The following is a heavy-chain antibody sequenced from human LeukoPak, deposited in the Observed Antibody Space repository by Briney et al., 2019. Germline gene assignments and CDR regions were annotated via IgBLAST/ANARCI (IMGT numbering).Heavy chain of an antibody. J-gene: IGHJ5*02. CDR2: IKQDGSEV. CDR1: GFTFSSHW. CDR3: AKPPAA. V-gene: IGHV3-7*05. Sequence: GGSLRLSCVGSGFTFSSHWMSWVRQAPGKGLEWVANIKQDGSEVDYVDSVKGRFTIFRDNSKNTLYLQMNSLRADDTAVYYCAKPPAAWGQGTLVTVSS.